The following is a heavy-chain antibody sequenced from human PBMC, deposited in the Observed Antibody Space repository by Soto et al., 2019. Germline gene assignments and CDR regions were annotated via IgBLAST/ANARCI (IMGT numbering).Heavy chain of an antibody. J-gene: IGHJ4*02. CDR1: GGSFSGYY. CDR3: AREGLDIVVVPAAMRPYYFDY. Sequence: PSETLSLTCAVYGGSFSGYYWSWIRQPPGKGLEWIGEINHSGSTNYNPSLKSRVTISVDTSKNQFSLKLSSVTAADTAVYYCAREGLDIVVVPAAMRPYYFDYWGQGTLVTVSS. D-gene: IGHD2-2*01. CDR2: INHSGST. V-gene: IGHV4-34*01.